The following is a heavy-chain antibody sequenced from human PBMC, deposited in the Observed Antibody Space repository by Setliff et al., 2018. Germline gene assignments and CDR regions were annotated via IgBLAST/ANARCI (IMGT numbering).Heavy chain of an antibody. D-gene: IGHD5-12*01. CDR3: ARGGYNGYAVFDD. Sequence: PSETLSLTCTVSGGSISGYYWSWIRQPPGKRLEWIGNIYYTGSPSYSPSLRSRGTISVDTSKNKFSLSLSSVTAADTAVYYCARGGYNGYAVFDDWGQGALVTVSS. CDR2: IYYTGSP. CDR1: GGSISGYY. V-gene: IGHV4-59*01. J-gene: IGHJ4*02.